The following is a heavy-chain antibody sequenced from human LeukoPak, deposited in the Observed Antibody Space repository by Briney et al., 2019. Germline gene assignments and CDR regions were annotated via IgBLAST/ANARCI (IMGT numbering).Heavy chain of an antibody. V-gene: IGHV3-30*02. CDR3: AKDRQTNYYGSGSYIV. CDR1: GFSFSSYG. Sequence: PGGSLRLSCAASGFSFSSYGMHWVRQAPGKGLEWVAFIRYDGSNKYYADSVKGRFTISRDNSKNTLYLQMNSLRAEDTAVYYCAKDRQTNYYGSGSYIVWGQGTLVTVSS. J-gene: IGHJ4*02. CDR2: IRYDGSNK. D-gene: IGHD3-10*01.